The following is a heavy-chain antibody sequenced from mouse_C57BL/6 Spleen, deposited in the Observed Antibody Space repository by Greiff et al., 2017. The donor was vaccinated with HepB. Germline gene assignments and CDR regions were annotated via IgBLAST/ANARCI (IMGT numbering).Heavy chain of an antibody. V-gene: IGHV1-26*01. CDR3: ASYGYGDY. Sequence: EVQLQQSGPELVKPGASVKISCKASGYTFTDYYMNWVKQSHGKSLEWIGDINPNNGGTSYNQKFKGKATLTVDKSSSTAYMELRSLTSEDSAVYYCASYGYGDYWGQGTTLTVSS. CDR1: GYTFTDYY. J-gene: IGHJ2*01. D-gene: IGHD2-2*01. CDR2: INPNNGGT.